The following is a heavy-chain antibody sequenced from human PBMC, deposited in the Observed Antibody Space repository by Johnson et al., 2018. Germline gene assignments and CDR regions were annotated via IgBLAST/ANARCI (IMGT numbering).Heavy chain of an antibody. Sequence: VQLVQSGGGLVKPGGSLRLSCAASGFTFSSYSMNWVRQAPGKGLEWVSSISSSSSYIYYADSVKGRSTNSRDNSKKTLYVQMNSLRPEDTAVYYCATGGYRRSGPPDVWGKGTTVTVSS. D-gene: IGHD3-3*01. CDR1: GFTFSSYS. CDR2: ISSSSSYI. J-gene: IGHJ6*04. CDR3: ATGGYRRSGPPDV. V-gene: IGHV3-21*01.